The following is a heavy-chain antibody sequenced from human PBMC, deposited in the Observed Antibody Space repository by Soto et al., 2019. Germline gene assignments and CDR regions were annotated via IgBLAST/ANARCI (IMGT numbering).Heavy chain of an antibody. CDR1: GYTFTGYY. CDR2: INPNSGGT. Sequence: QVQLVQSGAEVKKPGASVKVSCKASGYTFTGYYMHWVRQAPGQGLEWMGWINPNSGGTNYAQKFQGWVTMTRDTSISTVYMELSRLRSDDTAVYYCARDSCSSTSCYHYYYYYMGVWGKGTTVTVSS. CDR3: ARDSCSSTSCYHYYYYYMGV. D-gene: IGHD2-2*01. V-gene: IGHV1-2*04. J-gene: IGHJ6*03.